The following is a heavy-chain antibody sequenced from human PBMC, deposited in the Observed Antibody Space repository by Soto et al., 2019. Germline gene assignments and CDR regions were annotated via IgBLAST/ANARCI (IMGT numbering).Heavy chain of an antibody. Sequence: QVQLVESGGGVVQPGRSLRLSCAASGFTFSGYGMQWVRQAPGKGLEWVAVIANDVSDQFYVDSVKGRFIISRDNSKNTLYLEMNSLSAEDTAMYYCTRSLGGSSYFVSDHWGQGTLATVSS. J-gene: IGHJ4*02. V-gene: IGHV3-30*03. CDR2: IANDVSDQ. D-gene: IGHD2-15*01. CDR3: TRSLGGSSYFVSDH. CDR1: GFTFSGYG.